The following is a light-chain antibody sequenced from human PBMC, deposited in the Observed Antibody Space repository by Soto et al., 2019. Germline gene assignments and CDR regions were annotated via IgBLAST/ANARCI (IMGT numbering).Light chain of an antibody. J-gene: IGKJ1*01. CDR1: QDISNS. Sequence: DIQMTQSPSSLSASVGDRVTITCQASQDISNSLNWYQQKPGKAPKLLIYAASTLQSGVPSRFSGSGSGTDFTLTISCLQSEDFATYYCQQYYSYPQTFGQGTKVDI. V-gene: IGKV1-16*01. CDR2: AAS. CDR3: QQYYSYPQT.